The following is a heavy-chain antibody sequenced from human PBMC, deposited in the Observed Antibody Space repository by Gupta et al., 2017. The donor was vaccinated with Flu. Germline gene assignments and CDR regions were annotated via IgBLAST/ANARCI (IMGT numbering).Heavy chain of an antibody. Sequence: QVQLVQSGAEVKKSGASVKVSCKASGDRFTGYYLHWVRQAPGQGLEWMGWLNPNSGATNYAQKFQGRVTMTRDTSISTAYMELSSLRSDDTAVYYCAEITGAVADYEPGTWGQGTLVTVSS. V-gene: IGHV1-2*02. D-gene: IGHD6-19*01. CDR3: AEITGAVADYEPGT. CDR2: LNPNSGAT. CDR1: GDRFTGYY. J-gene: IGHJ4*02.